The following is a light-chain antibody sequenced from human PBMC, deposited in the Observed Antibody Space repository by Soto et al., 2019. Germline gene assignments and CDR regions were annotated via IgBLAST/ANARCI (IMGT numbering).Light chain of an antibody. CDR1: QSVSSTY. CDR2: GAS. CDR3: HQYGSSPRA. V-gene: IGKV3-20*01. Sequence: EIVLTQSPGTLSLSPGERATLSCRASQSVSSTYLAWYQHKLGQAPRLLIYGASSKASGIPYRFSGSGSGTDFTLTISSQEPEDFLVYYCHQYGSSPRAFGQGTKVEVK. J-gene: IGKJ1*01.